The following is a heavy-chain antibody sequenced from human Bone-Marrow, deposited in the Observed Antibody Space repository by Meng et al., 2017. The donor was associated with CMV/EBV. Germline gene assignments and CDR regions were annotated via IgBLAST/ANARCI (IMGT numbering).Heavy chain of an antibody. D-gene: IGHD3-16*02. CDR1: GFTFSSYA. Sequence: GGSLRLSCAASGFTFSSYAMHWVRQAPGKGLEWVAVISYDGSNKYYADSVKGRFTISRDNSKNTLYLQMNSLRAEDTAVYYCAKVDYDYVWGSYRSAKSGYDYWGQGTLVTVSS. V-gene: IGHV3-30*04. CDR3: AKVDYDYVWGSYRSAKSGYDY. J-gene: IGHJ4*02. CDR2: ISYDGSNK.